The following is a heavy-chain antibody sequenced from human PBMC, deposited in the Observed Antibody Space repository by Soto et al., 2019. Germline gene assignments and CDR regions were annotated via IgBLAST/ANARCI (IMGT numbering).Heavy chain of an antibody. CDR2: IYHSGST. J-gene: IGHJ4*02. V-gene: IGHV4-30-2*01. Sequence: QLQLQESGSGLVKPSQTLSLTCAVSGGSISSGGYSWSWIRQPPGKGLEWIGYIYHSGSTYYNPSLKSRVTISVDMSKNQFSLTLSSVTAADTAVYYCARVLAAAGSRVFDYWGQGTLVTVSS. D-gene: IGHD6-13*01. CDR1: GGSISSGGYS. CDR3: ARVLAAAGSRVFDY.